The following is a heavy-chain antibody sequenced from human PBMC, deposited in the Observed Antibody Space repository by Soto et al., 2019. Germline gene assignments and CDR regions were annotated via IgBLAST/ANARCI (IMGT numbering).Heavy chain of an antibody. J-gene: IGHJ3*02. CDR3: ARVERGTATTVVDAFDI. D-gene: IGHD1-1*01. V-gene: IGHV4-34*01. CDR2: MSHSGGT. Sequence: PSDTLSLTCAVYGGFVSIGSYYWSWILHPPGKGLEWIGEMSHSGGTHFNPSLKSRVTISVDTSKNQFSLKMSSVTAADTALYYCARVERGTATTVVDAFDIWGPGTMVTVSS. CDR1: GGFVSIGSYY.